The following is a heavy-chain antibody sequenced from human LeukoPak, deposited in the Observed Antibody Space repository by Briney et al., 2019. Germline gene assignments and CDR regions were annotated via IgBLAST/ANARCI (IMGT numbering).Heavy chain of an antibody. J-gene: IGHJ4*02. Sequence: KSSETLSLTCTVSGGSISSSSYYWGWIRHPPGKGLEWIGSIYYSGSTYYNPSLKSRVTISVDTSKNQFSLKLSCVTAADTAVYYCARDKLTGTTDYFDYWGQGTLVTVSS. CDR1: GGSISSSSYY. D-gene: IGHD1-20*01. CDR3: ARDKLTGTTDYFDY. V-gene: IGHV4-39*07. CDR2: IYYSGST.